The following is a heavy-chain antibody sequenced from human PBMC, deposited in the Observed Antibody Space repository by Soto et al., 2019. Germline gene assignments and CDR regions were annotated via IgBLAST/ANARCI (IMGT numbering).Heavy chain of an antibody. Sequence: TGGSLRLSCAASGFTFSSYAMSWVRQAPGKGLEWVSAISGSGGSTYYADSVKGRFTISRDNSKNTLYLQMNSLRAEDTAVYYCAKGLVTIPYYYYYGMDVWGQGTTVTVSS. V-gene: IGHV3-23*01. D-gene: IGHD3-9*01. CDR2: ISGSGGST. CDR3: AKGLVTIPYYYYYGMDV. J-gene: IGHJ6*02. CDR1: GFTFSSYA.